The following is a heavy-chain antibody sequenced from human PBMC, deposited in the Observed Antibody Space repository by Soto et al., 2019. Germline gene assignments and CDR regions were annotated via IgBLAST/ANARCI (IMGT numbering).Heavy chain of an antibody. CDR1: GFTFSSYA. V-gene: IGHV3-23*01. Sequence: EVQLLESGGGLVQPGGSLRLSCAASGFTFSSYAMSWVRQALGKGLEWVSAISGSGGSTYYADSVKGRFTISRDNSKNTLYLQMNSLRAEDTAVYYCAKDITGNYVLMVYASYYYYYGMDVWGQGTTVTVSS. CDR2: ISGSGGST. D-gene: IGHD2-8*01. CDR3: AKDITGNYVLMVYASYYYYYGMDV. J-gene: IGHJ6*02.